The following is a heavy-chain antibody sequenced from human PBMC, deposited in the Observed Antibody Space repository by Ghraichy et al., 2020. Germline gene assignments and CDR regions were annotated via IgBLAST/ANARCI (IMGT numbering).Heavy chain of an antibody. CDR2: ISSSSYT. CDR1: GFTFSDYY. CDR3: ARTMVRGVMFQFDY. J-gene: IGHJ4*02. V-gene: IGHV3-11*06. D-gene: IGHD3-10*01. Sequence: GESLNISCAASGFTFSDYYMSWIRQAPGKGLEWVSYISSSSYTNYADSVKGRFTISRDNAKNSLYLQMNSLRAEDTAVYYCARTMVRGVMFQFDYWGQGTLVTVSS.